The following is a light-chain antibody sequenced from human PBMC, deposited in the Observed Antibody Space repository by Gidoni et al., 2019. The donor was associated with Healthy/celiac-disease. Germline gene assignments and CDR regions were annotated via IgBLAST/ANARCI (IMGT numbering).Light chain of an antibody. CDR3: QQLNSYRIT. CDR1: QGISSY. CDR2: AAS. J-gene: IGKJ5*01. V-gene: IGKV1-9*01. Sequence: DIQLTQSPSFLSASVGDRVPITCRASQGISSYLAWYQQKPGKAPKLLIYAASTLQSGVPSRFSGSGSGTEFTLTISSLQPEDFATYYCQQLNSYRITFGQGTRLEIK.